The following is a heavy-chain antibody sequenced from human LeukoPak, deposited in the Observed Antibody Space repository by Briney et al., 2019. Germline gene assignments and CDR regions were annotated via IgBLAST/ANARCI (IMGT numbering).Heavy chain of an antibody. CDR3: ARWVRRAAGGIVGFDV. V-gene: IGHV4-39*01. CDR1: GGSISSSIYY. J-gene: IGHJ3*01. Sequence: KPSETLSLTCTVSGGSISSSIYYWGWIRQPPEKGLEWIGHIHYSGSTFYNPSLQSRVTISVDTSKNQFSLRLSSVTAADTAVYSCARWVRRAAGGIVGFDVWGQGTMVTVSS. D-gene: IGHD6-13*01. CDR2: IHYSGST.